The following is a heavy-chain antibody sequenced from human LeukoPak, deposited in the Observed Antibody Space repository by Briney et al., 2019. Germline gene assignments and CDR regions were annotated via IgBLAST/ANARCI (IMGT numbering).Heavy chain of an antibody. J-gene: IGHJ4*02. CDR2: IYYSGST. V-gene: IGHV4-39*01. CDR3: ARHVILVGATLMEFDY. Sequence: SETLSLTCTVSGGSISSSSYYWGWIRQPPGKGLEWIGSIYYSGSTYYNPSLKSRVTISVDTSKNQFSLKLSSVTAADTAVYYCARHVILVGATLMEFDYWGQGTLVTVSS. D-gene: IGHD1-26*01. CDR1: GGSISSSSYY.